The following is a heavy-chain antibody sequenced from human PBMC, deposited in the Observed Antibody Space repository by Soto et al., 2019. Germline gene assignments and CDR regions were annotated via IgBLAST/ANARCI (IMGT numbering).Heavy chain of an antibody. J-gene: IGHJ6*02. CDR1: GGTFSSYA. V-gene: IGHV1-69*13. D-gene: IGHD5-18*01. CDR2: IIPIFGTA. CDR3: ARMDTAMGPPYYYYGMDV. Sequence: SVKVSCKASGGTFSSYAISWVRQAPGQGLEWMGGIIPIFGTANYAQKFQGRVTITADESTSTAYMELSSLRSEDTAVYYCARMDTAMGPPYYYYGMDVWGQGTTVTVYS.